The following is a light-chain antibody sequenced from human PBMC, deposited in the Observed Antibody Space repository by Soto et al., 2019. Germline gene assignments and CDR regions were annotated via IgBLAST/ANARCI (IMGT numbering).Light chain of an antibody. V-gene: IGKV3-15*01. Sequence: IVMTQSPATLSVSPGERATLSCRASQSVSSNLAWYQQKPGQAPRLVIYGASTRATGIPARFSGSGSGTDFTLTISSLQSEDFAVYYCQQYHNWPPETFGPGTKVDIK. CDR2: GAS. CDR1: QSVSSN. J-gene: IGKJ3*01. CDR3: QQYHNWPPET.